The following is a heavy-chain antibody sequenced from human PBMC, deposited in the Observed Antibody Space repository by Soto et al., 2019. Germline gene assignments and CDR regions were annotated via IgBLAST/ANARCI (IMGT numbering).Heavy chain of an antibody. CDR2: IIPIFGTA. CDR3: ARDGGSHSGGIDY. Sequence: QVQLVQSGAEVKKPGSSVKVSCKASGGTFSSYSINWVRQAPGQGLEWMGEIIPIFGTANYAQKFQGRVRITADESTSRAYMELSRLRSEDTAVYCCARDGGSHSGGIDYWGQGTLVTVSS. V-gene: IGHV1-69*01. J-gene: IGHJ4*02. D-gene: IGHD1-26*01. CDR1: GGTFSSYS.